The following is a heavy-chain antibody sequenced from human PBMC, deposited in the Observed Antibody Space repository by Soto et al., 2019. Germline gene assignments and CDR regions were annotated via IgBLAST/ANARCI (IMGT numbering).Heavy chain of an antibody. D-gene: IGHD1-26*01. J-gene: IGHJ4*02. CDR2: IIPVFHRP. Sequence: QMQLVQSGTEVKKPGSSVRVSCKASGGTFSGNAITWVRQAPGQGLEWMGGIIPVFHRPKYAQKFQDRLTITADASTTTAYMELSSLRPEDTAVYYCARDESSGGYWGALDYWGQGTLVAVSS. CDR3: ARDESSGGYWGALDY. CDR1: GGTFSGNA. V-gene: IGHV1-69*01.